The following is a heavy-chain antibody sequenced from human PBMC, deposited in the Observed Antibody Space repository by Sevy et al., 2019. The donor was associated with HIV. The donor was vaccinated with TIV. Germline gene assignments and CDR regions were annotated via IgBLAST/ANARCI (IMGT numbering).Heavy chain of an antibody. Sequence: GGSLRLSCAASGFTFSAYNMIWVRRAPGKGLEWVSSISSSSVYKYYADSMKGRFTISRDNAKNSLSLQMDSLRAEDTAVYYCARSIGEGPLRFLECLLPGDYWGQGTLVTVSS. D-gene: IGHD3-3*01. J-gene: IGHJ4*02. CDR1: GFTFSAYN. V-gene: IGHV3-21*01. CDR2: ISSSSVYK. CDR3: ARSIGEGPLRFLECLLPGDY.